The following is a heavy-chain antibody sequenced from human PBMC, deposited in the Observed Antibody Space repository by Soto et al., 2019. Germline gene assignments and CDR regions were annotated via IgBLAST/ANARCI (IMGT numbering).Heavy chain of an antibody. D-gene: IGHD3-3*01. CDR1: GFTFSNAW. V-gene: IGHV3-15*07. Sequence: AGGSLRLSCAASGFTFSNAWMNWVRQAPGKGLEWVGRIKSKTDGGTTDYAAPVKGRFTISRDDSKNTLYLQMNSLKTEDTAVYYCTTSITIFGVVINNNWFDPWGQGTLVTVSS. CDR2: IKSKTDGGTT. CDR3: TTSITIFGVVINNNWFDP. J-gene: IGHJ5*02.